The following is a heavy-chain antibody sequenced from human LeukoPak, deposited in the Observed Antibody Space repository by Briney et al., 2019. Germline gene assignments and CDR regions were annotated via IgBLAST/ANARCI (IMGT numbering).Heavy chain of an antibody. J-gene: IGHJ4*02. CDR3: AKDRITIFGVAKGSFDY. CDR1: GFTFRSYA. Sequence: GGSLRLSCAASGFTFRSYAMSWVRQAPGKGLELVSVISGSDGSTNYADSVKGRFTISRDNSKNTLYLQMNSLRAEDTAVYYCAKDRITIFGVAKGSFDYCGQGTLVTVSS. CDR2: ISGSDGST. V-gene: IGHV3-23*01. D-gene: IGHD3-3*01.